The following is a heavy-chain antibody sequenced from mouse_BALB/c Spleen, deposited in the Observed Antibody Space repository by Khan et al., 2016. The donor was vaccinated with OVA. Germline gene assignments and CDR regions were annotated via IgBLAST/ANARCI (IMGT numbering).Heavy chain of an antibody. CDR3: ARRRTGYAMDY. CDR2: INPRSDYT. Sequence: QVQLKQSGAELARPGASVKMSCKASGYTFPSNTMHWVKQRPGQGLEWMGYINPRSDYTIYNQKFKDKATLTADISSTTAYMQLSSLTSDDSAVYYCARRRTGYAMDYWGQGTSVTVSS. D-gene: IGHD4-1*01. J-gene: IGHJ4*01. CDR1: GYTFPSNT. V-gene: IGHV1-4*01.